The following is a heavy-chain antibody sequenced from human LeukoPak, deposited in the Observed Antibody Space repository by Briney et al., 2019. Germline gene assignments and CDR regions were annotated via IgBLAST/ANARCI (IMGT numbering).Heavy chain of an antibody. J-gene: IGHJ4*02. V-gene: IGHV4-34*01. Sequence: SETLSLTCAVYGGSFSGYYWSWIRQPPGKGLEWIGEINHSGSTNYNPSLKSRVTISVDTSKNQFSLKLSSVTAADTAVYYCARQTYYYDSSGYYELGLDYWGQGTLVTVSS. CDR3: ARQTYYYDSSGYYELGLDY. CDR2: INHSGST. CDR1: GGSFSGYY. D-gene: IGHD3-22*01.